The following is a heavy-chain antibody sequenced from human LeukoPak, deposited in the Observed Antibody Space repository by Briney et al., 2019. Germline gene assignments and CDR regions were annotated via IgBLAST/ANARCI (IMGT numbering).Heavy chain of an antibody. J-gene: IGHJ4*02. CDR3: AKDPDSSGWYGGYFDY. CDR2: ISGSGGST. Sequence: WIRQPPGKGLEWVSAISGSGGSTYYADSVKGRFTISRDNSKNTLYLQMNSLRGEDTAVYYCAKDPDSSGWYGGYFDYWGQGTLVTVSS. V-gene: IGHV3-23*01. D-gene: IGHD6-19*01.